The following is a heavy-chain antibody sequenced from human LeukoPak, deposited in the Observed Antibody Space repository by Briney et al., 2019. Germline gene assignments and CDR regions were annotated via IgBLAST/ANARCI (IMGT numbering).Heavy chain of an antibody. D-gene: IGHD6-19*01. CDR2: ISYDGSNK. V-gene: IGHV3-30-3*01. Sequence: GGSLRLSCAASGFTFSSYAMHWVRQAPGKGLEWVAVISYDGSNKYYADSVKGRFTISRDNSKNTLYLQMNSLRAEDTAVYYCARDGGSGWTWYFDYWGLGTLVTVSS. J-gene: IGHJ4*02. CDR1: GFTFSSYA. CDR3: ARDGGSGWTWYFDY.